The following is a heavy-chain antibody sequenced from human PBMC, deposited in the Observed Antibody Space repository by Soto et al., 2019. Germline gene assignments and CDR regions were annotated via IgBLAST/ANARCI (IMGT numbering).Heavy chain of an antibody. D-gene: IGHD2-2*02. V-gene: IGHV3-7*01. CDR1: GFTFSNYC. CDR2: INQDGSEK. J-gene: IGHJ6*03. Sequence: EVQLVESGGGLVQPGGSLRLSCAASGFTFSNYCMNWVRQAPGKGLEWVANINQDGSEKYYVDSVKGRFTISRDNAQNSLYLQMNSLRAEDTAVYYSASDQYPYFYSMDVCDNGTTVTVSS. CDR3: ASDQYPYFYSMDV.